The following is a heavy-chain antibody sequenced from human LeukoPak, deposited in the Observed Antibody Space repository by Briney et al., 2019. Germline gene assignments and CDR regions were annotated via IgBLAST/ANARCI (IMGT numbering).Heavy chain of an antibody. CDR1: GFTFSSYS. CDR3: ARLMITFGGVVNYYYGMDV. V-gene: IGHV3-21*01. J-gene: IGHJ6*02. D-gene: IGHD3-16*01. Sequence: PGGSLRLSCAASGFTFSSYSMNWVRQAPGKGLEWVSSIISSSSYIYYADSVKGRFTISRDNAKNSLYLQMNNLRAEDTAVYYCARLMITFGGVVNYYYGMDVWGQGTTVTVSS. CDR2: IISSSSYI.